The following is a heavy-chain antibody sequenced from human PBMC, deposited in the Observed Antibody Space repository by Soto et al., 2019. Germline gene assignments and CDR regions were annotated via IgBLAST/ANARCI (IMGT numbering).Heavy chain of an antibody. CDR3: ARGPEGSEYYYYYYMDV. CDR1: GGSISSSSYY. Sequence: PSETLSLTCTVSGGSISSSSYYWGWIRQPPGKGLEWIGYIYYSGSTYYNPSLKSRVTISVDTSKNQFSLKLSSVTAADTAVYYCARGPEGSEYYYYYYMDVWGKGTTVTVSS. CDR2: IYYSGST. V-gene: IGHV4-31*03. J-gene: IGHJ6*03.